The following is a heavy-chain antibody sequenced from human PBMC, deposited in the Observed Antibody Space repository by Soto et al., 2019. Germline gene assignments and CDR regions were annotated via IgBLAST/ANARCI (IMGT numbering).Heavy chain of an antibody. D-gene: IGHD4-17*01. CDR1: GGSISSSSYY. V-gene: IGHV4-39*01. Sequence: SETLSLTCTVSGGSISSSSYYWGWIRQPPGKGLEWIGSIYYSGSTHYNPSLKSRVTISVDTSKNQFSLKLSSVTAADTAVYYCARPGYGDSRWGMDVWGQGTTVTVSS. J-gene: IGHJ6*02. CDR3: ARPGYGDSRWGMDV. CDR2: IYYSGST.